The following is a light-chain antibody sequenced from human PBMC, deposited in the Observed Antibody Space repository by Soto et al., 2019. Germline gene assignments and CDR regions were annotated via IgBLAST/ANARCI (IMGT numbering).Light chain of an antibody. Sequence: DIQMTQSPSTLSASVGDRVTITCRARQSISSWLAWYQQKPGKAPKLLLYGASSLESGVPSRFSGSGSVTECTLTIDSRQPDDFATYYCQQYSSSSPTFGQGTKLEIK. CDR3: QQYSSSSPT. V-gene: IGKV1-5*01. J-gene: IGKJ2*01. CDR2: GAS. CDR1: QSISSW.